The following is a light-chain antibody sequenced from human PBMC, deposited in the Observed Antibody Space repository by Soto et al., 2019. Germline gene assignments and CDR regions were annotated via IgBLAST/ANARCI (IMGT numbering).Light chain of an antibody. Sequence: IVMTQSPDSLAVSLGETTTITCKSSQSVLSSSNNWNYLAWFQQKPGQPPKALIYWASTREPGVPDRISGSGSGTDFTLTISSLQAEDVAVYYCQQYYNSPITFGQGTRLEIK. CDR1: QSVLSSSNNWNY. CDR2: WAS. V-gene: IGKV4-1*01. J-gene: IGKJ5*01. CDR3: QQYYNSPIT.